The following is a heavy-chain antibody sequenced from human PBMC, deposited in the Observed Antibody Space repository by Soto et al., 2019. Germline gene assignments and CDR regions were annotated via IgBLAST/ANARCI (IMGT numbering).Heavy chain of an antibody. CDR1: GFTFGDYA. V-gene: IGHV3-49*03. CDR3: TRDDSGSSTYYYYGMDV. CDR2: IRSKAYGGTT. Sequence: GGSLRLSCTASGFTFGDYAMSWFRQAPGKGLEWVGFIRSKAYGGTTEYAASVKGRFTISRDDSKSIAYLQMNSLKTEDTAVYYCTRDDSGSSTYYYYGMDVWGQGTTVTV. J-gene: IGHJ6*02. D-gene: IGHD6-19*01.